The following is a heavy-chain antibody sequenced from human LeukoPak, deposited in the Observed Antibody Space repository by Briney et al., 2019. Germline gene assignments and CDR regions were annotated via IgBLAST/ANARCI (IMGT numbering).Heavy chain of an antibody. J-gene: IGHJ5*02. CDR1: GFTFSSYW. D-gene: IGHD6-19*01. CDR3: ARALAVAGTGGFDP. Sequence: GGSLRLSCAASGFTFSSYWMHWVRQAPGKGLVWVSRINSDGSSTSYADSVKGRFTISRDNAKNTLYLQMNSLRADDAAVYYCARALAVAGTGGFDPWGQGTLVTVSS. CDR2: INSDGSST. V-gene: IGHV3-74*01.